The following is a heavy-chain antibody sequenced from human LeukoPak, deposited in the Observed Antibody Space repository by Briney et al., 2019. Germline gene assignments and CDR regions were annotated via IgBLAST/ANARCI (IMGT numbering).Heavy chain of an antibody. CDR3: ARSTRGLRDGFDP. J-gene: IGHJ5*02. V-gene: IGHV4-39*01. CDR2: IYYSGTT. D-gene: IGHD4-17*01. CDR1: GGSISGTSYY. Sequence: PSETLSLTCTVSGGSISGTSYYWGCIRQPPGKGLEWIASIYYSGTTYYNPSLKSRVTISVDTSKNQFSLKLSSVTAADTAVYYCARSTRGLRDGFDPWGQGTLVTVSS.